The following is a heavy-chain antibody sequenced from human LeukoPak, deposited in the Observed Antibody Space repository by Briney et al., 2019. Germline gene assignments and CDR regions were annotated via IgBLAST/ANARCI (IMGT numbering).Heavy chain of an antibody. CDR3: AKAYTRYFDWLSANA. CDR1: GFTFSSYV. Sequence: GGSLRLSCAASGFTFSSYVMHWVRQAPGKGLEWVAVISYDGSNKYYADSVKGRFTISRDNSKNTLYLQMNSLRAENTAVYYCAKAYTRYFDWLSANAWGQGTLVTVSS. CDR2: ISYDGSNK. V-gene: IGHV3-30*18. D-gene: IGHD3-9*01. J-gene: IGHJ4*02.